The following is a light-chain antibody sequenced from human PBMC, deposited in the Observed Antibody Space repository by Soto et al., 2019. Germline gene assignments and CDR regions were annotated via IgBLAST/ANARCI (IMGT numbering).Light chain of an antibody. CDR2: DAS. CDR3: QQYTNWPPLT. CDR1: LSGSHN. J-gene: IGKJ4*01. Sequence: EIVMTQSPATLSVSPGESATLSCRASLSGSHNLAGYQQKFGQAPNLLIYDASTRAAGLPARFSGSGSGTEFTLTITSLQSEDCALYFCQQYTNWPPLTFGGGTKVEI. V-gene: IGKV3D-15*01.